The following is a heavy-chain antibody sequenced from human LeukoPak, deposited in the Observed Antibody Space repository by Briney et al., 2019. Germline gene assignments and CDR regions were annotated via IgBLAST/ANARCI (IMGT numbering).Heavy chain of an antibody. D-gene: IGHD5-12*01. CDR3: ARDGGYSGYDADC. V-gene: IGHV3-33*01. Sequence: GGSLRLSCAASGFSFSSYGTHWVRQAPGKGLEWVAVIWYDGSNKYYADSVKGRFTISRDNSKNTVYLQMNSLRAEDTAVYYCARDGGYSGYDADCWGQGTLVTVSS. CDR1: GFSFSSYG. CDR2: IWYDGSNK. J-gene: IGHJ4*02.